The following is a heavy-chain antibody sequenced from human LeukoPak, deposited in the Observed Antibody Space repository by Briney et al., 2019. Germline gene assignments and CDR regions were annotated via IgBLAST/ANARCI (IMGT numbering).Heavy chain of an antibody. V-gene: IGHV1-69*04. J-gene: IGHJ4*02. Sequence: SVKVSCKASGGTSNSHAISWVRQAPGQGLEWMGRIIPNLGTTNRAQNFQDRVTLTADKSTNTAYMELTSLTSDDTAVYYCARDGWGLRYFDWLSPEGPFDYWGQGTLVTVSS. CDR1: GGTSNSHA. CDR3: ARDGWGLRYFDWLSPEGPFDY. D-gene: IGHD3-9*01. CDR2: IIPNLGTT.